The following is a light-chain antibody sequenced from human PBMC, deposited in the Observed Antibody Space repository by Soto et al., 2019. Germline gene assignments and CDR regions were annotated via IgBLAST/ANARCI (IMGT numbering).Light chain of an antibody. Sequence: EIVLTQSPGTLSLSPGEGATLSCRASQSVTGTNLAWYQQRAGQAPRLLIYDAVRRATGIPDRFSGSGSGTDFTLTISRLEPEDFAVYYCHQYGSSHGTFGQGTKVEI. J-gene: IGKJ2*01. CDR3: HQYGSSHGT. CDR1: QSVTGTN. V-gene: IGKV3-20*01. CDR2: DAV.